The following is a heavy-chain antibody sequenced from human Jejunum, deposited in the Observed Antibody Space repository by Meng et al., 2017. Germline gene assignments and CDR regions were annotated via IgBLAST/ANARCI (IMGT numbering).Heavy chain of an antibody. CDR3: ARVDSSASFDY. J-gene: IGHJ4*02. D-gene: IGHD6-6*01. CDR2: IYHRGNI. Sequence: QVQLQESGPGLVKPSGTLSRPCAVSGASISSSNWWSWVRQSPGKGLEWIGEIYHRGNINYNPSLKSRVTISVDKSKNQFSLKLNSVTAADTAVYYCARVDSSASFDYWGQGTLVTVSS. V-gene: IGHV4-4*02. CDR1: GASISSSNW.